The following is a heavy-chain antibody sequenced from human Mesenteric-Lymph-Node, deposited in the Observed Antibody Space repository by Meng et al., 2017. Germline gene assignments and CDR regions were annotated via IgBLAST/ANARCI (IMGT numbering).Heavy chain of an antibody. V-gene: IGHV3-23*01. CDR1: GFTFSSYA. CDR2: ISGSGGST. CDR3: ARDYYDSSGYGRFPQPFYYYDY. Sequence: GGSLRLSCAASGFTFSSYAMRWVRQAPGKGLEWVSAISGSGGSTYYADSVKGRFTISRDNSKNTLYLQMNSLRAEDTAVYYCARDYYDSSGYGRFPQPFYYYDYWGQGTLVTVSS. D-gene: IGHD3-22*01. J-gene: IGHJ4*02.